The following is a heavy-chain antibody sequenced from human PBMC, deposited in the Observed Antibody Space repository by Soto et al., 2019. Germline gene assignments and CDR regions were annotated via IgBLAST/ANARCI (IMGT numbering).Heavy chain of an antibody. D-gene: IGHD1-1*01. CDR1: GGTFSSYT. CDR3: ATKTGSFPDAFDI. CDR2: IIPILGIA. Sequence: QLQLVHSGAEVKKPGSSVKVSCKASGGTFSSYTISSVRQAPGQGLEWMGRIIPILGIANYAQKFQGRVTSTADKSTSRSYRELSSLGSADTVVYYCATKTGSFPDAFDIWCQGTIVTDSS. J-gene: IGHJ3*02. V-gene: IGHV1-69*02.